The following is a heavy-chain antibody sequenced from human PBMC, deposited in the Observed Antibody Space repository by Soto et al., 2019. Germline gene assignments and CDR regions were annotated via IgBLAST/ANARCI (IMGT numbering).Heavy chain of an antibody. V-gene: IGHV4-59*11. CDR3: TRANWYSEY. CDR1: GGSISNHY. J-gene: IGHJ4*02. CDR2: IYYKGNT. Sequence: QVQLQESGPGLVKPSETLSLTCSVSGGSISNHYWSWIRQPPGKGLEWIGYIYYKGNTNYNPSLKSRVTMSVDTSRNQISLKLTTVTAAATAVYYCTRANWYSEYWGQGTLVTVSS. D-gene: IGHD7-27*01.